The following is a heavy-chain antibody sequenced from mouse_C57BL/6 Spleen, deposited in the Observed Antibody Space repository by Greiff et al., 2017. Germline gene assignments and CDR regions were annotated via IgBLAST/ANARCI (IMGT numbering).Heavy chain of an antibody. CDR1: GYTFTDYY. Sequence: VQLQQSGPELVKPGASVKISCKASGYTFTDYYMNWVKQSHGKSLEWIGDINPNNGGTSYNQKFKGKATLTVDKSSSTAYMELRSLTSEDSAVYYCASYGEGYFDVWGTGTTVTVSS. J-gene: IGHJ1*03. V-gene: IGHV1-26*01. D-gene: IGHD2-13*01. CDR2: INPNNGGT. CDR3: ASYGEGYFDV.